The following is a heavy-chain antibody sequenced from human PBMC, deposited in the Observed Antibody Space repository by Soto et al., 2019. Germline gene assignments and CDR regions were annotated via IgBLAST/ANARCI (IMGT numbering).Heavy chain of an antibody. D-gene: IGHD3-3*01. CDR3: GYYDFWSGFDY. V-gene: IGHV4-31*03. CDR2: IYYSGST. J-gene: IGHJ4*02. Sequence: PSETLSLTCTVSGGSISSGCYYWSWIRQHPGKGLEWIGYIYYSGSTYYNPSLKSRVTISVDTSKNQFSLKLSSVTAADTAVYYCGYYDFWSGFDYWGQGTLVTVSS. CDR1: GGSISSGCYY.